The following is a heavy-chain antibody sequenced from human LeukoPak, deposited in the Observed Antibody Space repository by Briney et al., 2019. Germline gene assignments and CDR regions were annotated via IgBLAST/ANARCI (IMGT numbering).Heavy chain of an antibody. Sequence: SVTVPCTASGGTFSSYAISWVRQAPGQGLEWMGGIIPIFGTANYAQKFQGRVTITADESTSTAYMELSSLRSEDTAVYYCARANSGYDRPRFDPWGQGTLVTVSS. CDR2: IIPIFGTA. D-gene: IGHD5-12*01. CDR3: ARANSGYDRPRFDP. J-gene: IGHJ5*02. V-gene: IGHV1-69*13. CDR1: GGTFSSYA.